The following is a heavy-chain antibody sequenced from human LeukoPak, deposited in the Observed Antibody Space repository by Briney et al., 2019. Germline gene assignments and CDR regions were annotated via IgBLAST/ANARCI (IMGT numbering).Heavy chain of an antibody. D-gene: IGHD3-10*02. CDR2: INSDGSST. Sequence: GGPLRLSCAASGFTFSSYWMHWVRQAPGKGLVWVSRINSDGSSTSYADSVKGRFTISRDNAKNSLYLQMNSLRAEDTAVYYCAELGITMIGGVWGKGTTVTISS. CDR1: GFTFSSYW. V-gene: IGHV3-74*01. J-gene: IGHJ6*04. CDR3: AELGITMIGGV.